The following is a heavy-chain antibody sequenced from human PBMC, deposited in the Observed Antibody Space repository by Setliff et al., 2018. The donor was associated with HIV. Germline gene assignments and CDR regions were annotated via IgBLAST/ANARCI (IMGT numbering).Heavy chain of an antibody. Sequence: GSLRLSCVASGFCIGDHYMDWVRQAPGKGLEWVGRTKNQANGLTTEYAASVQGRFTISRDESKNSLFLQMNSLSTEDTAVYYCARNQGNSFGQGFDYWGQGTLVTVSS. D-gene: IGHD5-18*01. CDR2: TKNQANGLTT. V-gene: IGHV3-72*01. CDR1: GFCIGDHY. J-gene: IGHJ4*02. CDR3: ARNQGNSFGQGFDY.